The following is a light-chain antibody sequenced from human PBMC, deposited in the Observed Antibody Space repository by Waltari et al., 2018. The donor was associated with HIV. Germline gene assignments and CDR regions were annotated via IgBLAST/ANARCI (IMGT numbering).Light chain of an antibody. CDR1: HSLVHSNGDTY. V-gene: IGKV2-24*01. CDR3: MQATYFPRT. J-gene: IGKJ2*01. CDR2: KVS. Sequence: DAVMTQAPLSSVVIVGQSASISCWSSHSLVHSNGDTYLSWLHQRPGQPPRPLLYKVSRRFSAVPDRISGSGAGTNFTLNISRVQPEDVGIYFCMQATYFPRTFGQGTNLQI.